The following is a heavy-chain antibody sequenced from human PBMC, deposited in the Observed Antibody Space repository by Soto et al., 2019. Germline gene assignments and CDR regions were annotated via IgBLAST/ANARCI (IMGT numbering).Heavy chain of an antibody. V-gene: IGHV3-23*01. Sequence: GGSLRLSCAASGFTFSSYAMSWVRQAPGKGLEWVSAISGSGGSTYYADSVKGRFTISRDNSKNTLYLQMNSLRAEDTAVYYCAKDVGGWYFRDDAFDIWGQGTMVTVSS. J-gene: IGHJ3*02. CDR3: AKDVGGWYFRDDAFDI. CDR2: ISGSGGST. CDR1: GFTFSSYA. D-gene: IGHD6-19*01.